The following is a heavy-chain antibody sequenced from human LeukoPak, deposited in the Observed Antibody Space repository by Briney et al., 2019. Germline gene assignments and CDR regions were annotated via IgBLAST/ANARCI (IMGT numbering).Heavy chain of an antibody. J-gene: IGHJ4*02. V-gene: IGHV4-39*07. CDR2: IYYSGST. D-gene: IGHD6-19*01. Sequence: SETLSLTCTVSGGSISSSSYYWGWIRQPPGKGLEWIGSIYYSGSTYYNPSLESRVAISADMSKNQISLKLSSVTAADTAVYYCARERGEEYSGGWYKRNYFDNWGQGTRVTVSS. CDR1: GGSISSSSYY. CDR3: ARERGEEYSGGWYKRNYFDN.